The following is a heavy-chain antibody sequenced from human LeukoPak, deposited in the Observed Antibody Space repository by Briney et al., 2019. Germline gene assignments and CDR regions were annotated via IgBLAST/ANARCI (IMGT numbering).Heavy chain of an antibody. CDR1: AGSTTSYY. D-gene: IGHD6-6*01. V-gene: IGHV4-59*03. J-gene: IGHJ5*02. Sequence: SETLSLTCTVSAGSTTSYYWSWILQPPGKGLEWIGYIYYSGSTKYNPSLKSRVTISVDTSKKQFSLRLSSVTAADTAVYYCATSIAARGWFDPWGQGTLVTVSS. CDR3: ATSIAARGWFDP. CDR2: IYYSGST.